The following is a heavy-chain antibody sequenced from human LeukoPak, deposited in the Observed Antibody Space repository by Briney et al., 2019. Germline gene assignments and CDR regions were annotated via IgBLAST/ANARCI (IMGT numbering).Heavy chain of an antibody. D-gene: IGHD5-12*01. Sequence: KASETLSLTCTVSGGSISSYYWSWIRQPPGKGLEWIGYIYYSGSTNYNPSLKSRVTISVDTSKNQFSLKLSSVTAADTAVYYCARAGWLQLQGHYFDYWGQGTLVTVSS. CDR3: ARAGWLQLQGHYFDY. CDR2: IYYSGST. V-gene: IGHV4-59*01. J-gene: IGHJ4*02. CDR1: GGSISSYY.